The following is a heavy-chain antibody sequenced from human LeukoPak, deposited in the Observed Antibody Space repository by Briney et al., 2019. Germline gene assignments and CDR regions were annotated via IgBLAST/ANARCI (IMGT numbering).Heavy chain of an antibody. D-gene: IGHD3-10*01. V-gene: IGHV3-21*01. J-gene: IGHJ4*02. CDR3: ATTGFGELFRFDY. CDR2: ISSSSSYI. CDR1: GFTFSSYS. Sequence: GGSLRLSCAASGFTFSSYSMNWVRQAPGKGLEWVSSISSSSSYIYYADSVKGRFTISRDNAKNSLYLQMNSLRAEDTAVYYCATTGFGELFRFDYWGQGTLVTVSS.